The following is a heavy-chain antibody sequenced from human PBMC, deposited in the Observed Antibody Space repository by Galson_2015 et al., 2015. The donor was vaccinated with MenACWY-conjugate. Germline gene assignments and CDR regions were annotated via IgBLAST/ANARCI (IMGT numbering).Heavy chain of an antibody. D-gene: IGHD6-19*01. V-gene: IGHV3-53*04. CDR2: TFIAGDT. CDR1: GFTVDSSP. CDR3: ARGIRSIAVAGPRLGAFDI. Sequence: SLRLSCAASGFTVDSSPMSWVRQTPGKGLEWLSLTFIAGDTYYADSVKGRFTISRHTSNNTLDLQMNSLRPDDTAVYYCARGIRSIAVAGPRLGAFDIWGQGTTVTVSS. J-gene: IGHJ3*02.